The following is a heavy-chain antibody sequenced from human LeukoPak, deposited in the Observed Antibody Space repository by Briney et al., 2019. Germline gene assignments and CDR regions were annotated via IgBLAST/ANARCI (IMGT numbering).Heavy chain of an antibody. CDR1: GFTFDDYG. J-gene: IGHJ4*02. V-gene: IGHV3-20*04. Sequence: GGSLRLSCAASGFTFDDYGMSWVRQAPGKGLELVSGINWNGGSTGYADSVKGRFTISRDNAKNSLYLQMNSLRSDDTALYYCARSPHILTGENFDYWGQGTLVTVSS. D-gene: IGHD3-9*01. CDR3: ARSPHILTGENFDY. CDR2: INWNGGST.